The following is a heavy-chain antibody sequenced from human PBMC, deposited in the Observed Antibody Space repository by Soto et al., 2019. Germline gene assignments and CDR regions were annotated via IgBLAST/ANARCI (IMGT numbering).Heavy chain of an antibody. Sequence: QVQLQESGPGLVKPSGTLSLTCAVSSGSISTTNWWNWVRQPPGKGLEWIGEIYHSGSTNYNPSLKSRVTMSVDKSKNQFSLQLSSVTAADTAVYFCARAIGCTGGYCYPNAFDLWGLGTTVTVSS. CDR2: IYHSGST. CDR3: ARAIGCTGGYCYPNAFDL. D-gene: IGHD2-21*02. CDR1: SGSISTTNW. J-gene: IGHJ3*01. V-gene: IGHV4-4*02.